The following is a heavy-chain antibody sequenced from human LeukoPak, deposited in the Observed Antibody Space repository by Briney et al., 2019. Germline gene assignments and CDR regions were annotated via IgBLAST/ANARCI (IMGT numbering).Heavy chain of an antibody. CDR2: IYYSGST. CDR3: ARADNTIFGVVPSTY. J-gene: IGHJ4*02. CDR1: GGSISSYY. D-gene: IGHD3-3*01. Sequence: SETLSLTCTVSGGSISSYYWSWIRQPPGKGLEWIGYIYYSGSTNYNPSLKSRVTISVDTSKNQFSLKLSSVTAADTAVYYCARADNTIFGVVPSTYWGQGTLVTVSS. V-gene: IGHV4-59*01.